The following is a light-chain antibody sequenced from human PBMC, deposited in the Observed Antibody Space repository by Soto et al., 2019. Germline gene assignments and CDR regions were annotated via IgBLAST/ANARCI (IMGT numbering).Light chain of an antibody. CDR1: QSLSSN. J-gene: IGKJ4*01. CDR3: QQYNNWPLT. CDR2: GAS. V-gene: IGKV3-15*01. Sequence: EIVMTTSPATLSVSPEARATLSCRASQSLSSNLAWYQQKPGQAPRLLIYGASTRATGIPGRFSGSGSGTEFTLTISSLQSEDFAVYYCQQYNNWPLTFGGGAKVAIK.